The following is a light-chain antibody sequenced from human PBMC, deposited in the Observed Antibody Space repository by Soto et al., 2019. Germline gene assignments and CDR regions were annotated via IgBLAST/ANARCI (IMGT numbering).Light chain of an antibody. CDR2: AAS. V-gene: IGKV3-20*01. J-gene: IGKJ1*01. CDR3: QQYGSSPWT. Sequence: ETVLTQSPGTLALAPGERGTLSCRASQSVTYRYLAWYQQKPGQAPRLLIYAASTRATGIPDRFSGSGSGTDFTFTISRLEPGDFAVYYCQQYGSSPWTFGQGTKADIK. CDR1: QSVTYRY.